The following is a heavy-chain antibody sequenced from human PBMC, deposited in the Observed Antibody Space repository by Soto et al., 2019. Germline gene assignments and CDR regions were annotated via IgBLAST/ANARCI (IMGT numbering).Heavy chain of an antibody. J-gene: IGHJ6*02. D-gene: IGHD6-13*01. CDR3: AKDAGIAAAGNGAFGS. Sequence: GGSLRLSCAASVFTFSSYCMHWVRHSPGKGLEWVAVISYDGSNKYYADSVKGRFTISRDNSKNTLYLQMNSLRAEDTAVYYCAKDAGIAAAGNGAFGSWGQGTRVTVSS. CDR1: VFTFSSYC. CDR2: ISYDGSNK. V-gene: IGHV3-30*18.